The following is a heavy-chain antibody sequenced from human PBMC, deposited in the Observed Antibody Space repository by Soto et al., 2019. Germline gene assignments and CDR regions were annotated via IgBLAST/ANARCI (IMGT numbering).Heavy chain of an antibody. D-gene: IGHD3-16*02. CDR2: ISAYNGNT. CDR1: GYTFTSYG. J-gene: IGHJ6*02. CDR3: ARKAPRARDYDYVWGSYRPNTKRDYYYGMDV. V-gene: IGHV1-18*01. Sequence: ASVKVSCKASGYTFTSYGISWVRQAPGQGLEWMGWISAYNGNTNYAQKLQGRVTMTTDTSTSTAYMELRSLRSDDTAVYYCARKAPRARDYDYVWGSYRPNTKRDYYYGMDVWGQGTTVTVSS.